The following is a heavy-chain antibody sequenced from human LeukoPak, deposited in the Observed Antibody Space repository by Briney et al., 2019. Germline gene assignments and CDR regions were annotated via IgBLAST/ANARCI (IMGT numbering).Heavy chain of an antibody. Sequence: GGSLTLSCPASGFTFSSYSMNWVRQAAAKGLEWVSSISSSSSYIYYADSVKGRFTISSDNAKNSLYLQMNSLRAEDTAMYYCARGRVPNWFDPWGQGTLVTVSS. CDR2: ISSSSSYI. J-gene: IGHJ5*02. V-gene: IGHV3-21*01. CDR1: GFTFSSYS. CDR3: ARGRVPNWFDP.